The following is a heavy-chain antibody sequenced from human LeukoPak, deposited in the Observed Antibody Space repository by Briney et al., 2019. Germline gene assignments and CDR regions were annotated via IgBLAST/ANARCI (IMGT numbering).Heavy chain of an antibody. Sequence: SVEVSCKASGYTFTGYYMHWVRQAPGQGLEWMGWINPNNGDTHYAQKFQGRVTMTSDTSISTAYMELSRLRSDDTAVYYCASGYSGYDSRVDYWGQGTLVTVSS. D-gene: IGHD5-12*01. CDR3: ASGYSGYDSRVDY. CDR2: INPNNGDT. V-gene: IGHV1-2*02. CDR1: GYTFTGYY. J-gene: IGHJ4*02.